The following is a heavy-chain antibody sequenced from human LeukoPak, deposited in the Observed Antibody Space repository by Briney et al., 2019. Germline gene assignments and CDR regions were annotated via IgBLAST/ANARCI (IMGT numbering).Heavy chain of an antibody. J-gene: IGHJ6*03. Sequence: PSETLSLTCSVSGGSISRGGYYWGWIRQPPGKGLEWIGSLYYSGNTYYNPSLKSRVTISVDTSKNQFSLKLSSVTAADTAVYYCARVVRSSTWDHYYYYYMDVWGKGTTVTVSS. D-gene: IGHD2-15*01. CDR1: GGSISRGGYY. CDR3: ARVVRSSTWDHYYYYYMDV. V-gene: IGHV4-39*01. CDR2: LYYSGNT.